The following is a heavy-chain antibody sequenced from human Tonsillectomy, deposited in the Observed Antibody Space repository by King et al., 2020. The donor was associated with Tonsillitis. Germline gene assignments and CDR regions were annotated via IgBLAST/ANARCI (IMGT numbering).Heavy chain of an antibody. Sequence: VQLVESGGGLVQPGGSLRLSCVVSGFTFRSYWMTWVRQPPGKAPEWVASIRQDGSDIYYVDSVKGRFTISRDNAKNSLFLQMNSLRVADTAVYYCARELRVSYWGQGTLVTVSS. J-gene: IGHJ4*02. CDR3: ARELRVSY. V-gene: IGHV3-7*03. CDR2: IRQDGSDI. D-gene: IGHD2-21*01. CDR1: GFTFRSYW.